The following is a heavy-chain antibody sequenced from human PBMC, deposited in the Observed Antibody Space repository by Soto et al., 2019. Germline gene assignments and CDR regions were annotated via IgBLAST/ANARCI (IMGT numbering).Heavy chain of an antibody. Sequence: QVQLVQSGAEVKKPGASVKVSCKASGYTFTSYYMHWVRQAPGQGLEWMGMINPSGGSTSYAQKFQGRVTMTRDTSTSTVYMELSSLRSEDTAVYYCARDQGQWELPDYWGQGTLVTVSS. CDR3: ARDQGQWELPDY. D-gene: IGHD1-26*01. V-gene: IGHV1-46*01. J-gene: IGHJ4*02. CDR1: GYTFTSYY. CDR2: INPSGGST.